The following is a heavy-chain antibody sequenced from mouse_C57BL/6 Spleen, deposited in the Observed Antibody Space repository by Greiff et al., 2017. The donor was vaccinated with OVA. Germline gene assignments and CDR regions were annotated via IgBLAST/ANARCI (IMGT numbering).Heavy chain of an antibody. V-gene: IGHV1-54*01. CDR2: INPGSGGT. CDR1: GYAFTNYL. D-gene: IGHD2-4*01. J-gene: IGHJ4*01. CDR3: ARSGDYAGPSYAMDY. Sequence: QVQLQQSGAELVRPGTSVKVSCKASGYAFTNYLIEWVKQRPGQGLEWIGVINPGSGGTNYNEKFKGKATLPADKSSSTAYMQLSSLTSEDSAVYFCARSGDYAGPSYAMDYWGQGTSVTVSS.